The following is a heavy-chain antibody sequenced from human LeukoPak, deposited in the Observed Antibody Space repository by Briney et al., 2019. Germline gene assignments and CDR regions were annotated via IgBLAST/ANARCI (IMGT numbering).Heavy chain of an antibody. J-gene: IGHJ4*02. CDR1: GFTFSSHA. D-gene: IGHD6-19*01. CDR3: ARDPHSSGWRNYLDF. Sequence: PGGSLRLSCAASGFTFSSHAIHWVRQPPGKGLEWVAVISYDGTYKYYADSEKGRFTVSRDNSKNTLYLQMNSLTTEDTAVYYCARDPHSSGWRNYLDFWGQGTLVTVSS. CDR2: ISYDGTYK. V-gene: IGHV3-30*04.